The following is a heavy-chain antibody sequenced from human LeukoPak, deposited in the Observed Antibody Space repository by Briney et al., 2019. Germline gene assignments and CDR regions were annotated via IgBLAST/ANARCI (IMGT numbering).Heavy chain of an antibody. CDR3: ARDLEWFGDVDDY. Sequence: VWVSRINSDGSSTSYADSVKGRFTISRDNAKNTLYLQMNSLRAEDTAVYYCARDLEWFGDVDDYWGQGTLVTVSS. CDR2: INSDGSST. V-gene: IGHV3-74*01. D-gene: IGHD3-10*01. J-gene: IGHJ4*02.